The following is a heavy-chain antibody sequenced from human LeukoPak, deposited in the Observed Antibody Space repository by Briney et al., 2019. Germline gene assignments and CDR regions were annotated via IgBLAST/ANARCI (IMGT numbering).Heavy chain of an antibody. CDR3: ARGATYGSGKFLDY. D-gene: IGHD3-10*01. J-gene: IGHJ4*02. Sequence: GGSLRLSCAASGFSVSSNYMSWVRQAPGKGLEWVSVIYTGGSIYYADSVKGRFTISRDNSKSTLYLRMNSLRAEDTAVYHCARGATYGSGKFLDYWGQGTLLTVSS. V-gene: IGHV3-53*01. CDR2: IYTGGSI. CDR1: GFSVSSNY.